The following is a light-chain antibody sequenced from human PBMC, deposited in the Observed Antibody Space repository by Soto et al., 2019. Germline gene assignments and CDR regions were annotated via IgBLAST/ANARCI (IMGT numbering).Light chain of an antibody. CDR2: DVT. J-gene: IGLJ2*01. Sequence: QSALTQPRSVSGSPGQSVTISCTGTSSDVGRFDYVSWYQHHPGKAPQLIIFDVTNRPSGVPDRFSGSKSGNTATLTISGLQADDEANYYCCSYAAMHVIFGGGTKVTVL. V-gene: IGLV2-11*01. CDR1: SSDVGRFDY. CDR3: CSYAAMHVI.